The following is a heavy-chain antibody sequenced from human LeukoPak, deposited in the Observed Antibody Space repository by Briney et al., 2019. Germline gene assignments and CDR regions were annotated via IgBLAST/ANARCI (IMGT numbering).Heavy chain of an antibody. D-gene: IGHD5-12*01. J-gene: IGHJ6*03. CDR3: ARDRRGYSGYDYGDYYYYMDV. CDR2: IIPIFGTA. CDR1: GGTFSSYA. V-gene: IGHV1-69*05. Sequence: SVKVSCKASGGTFSSYAISWVRQAPGQGLEWMGGIIPIFGTANYAQKFQGRVTITTDESTSTAYMELSSLRSEDAAVCYCARDRRGYSGYDYGDYYYYMDVWGKGTTVTVSS.